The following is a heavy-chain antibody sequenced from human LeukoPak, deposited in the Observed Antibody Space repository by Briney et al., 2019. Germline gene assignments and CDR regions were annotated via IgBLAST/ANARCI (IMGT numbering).Heavy chain of an antibody. CDR3: AKGGGYSGYDDDDYYFDY. CDR2: ISGSGGST. D-gene: IGHD5-12*01. J-gene: IGHJ4*02. CDR1: GFTFSSYA. V-gene: IGHV3-23*01. Sequence: GGSLRLSCAASGFTFSSYAMSWVRQAPGKGLEWVSAISGSGGSTYYADSVKGRFTISRDNSKNTLYLQMNSLRAEDTAVYYCAKGGGYSGYDDDDYYFDYWGQGTLVTVSS.